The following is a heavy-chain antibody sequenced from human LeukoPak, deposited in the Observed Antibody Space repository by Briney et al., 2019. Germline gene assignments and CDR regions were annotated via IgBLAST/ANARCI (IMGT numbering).Heavy chain of an antibody. CDR1: GGSISSGGYS. J-gene: IGHJ3*02. CDR3: AGYGYCSGGSCYSGAFDI. CDR2: IYHSGST. V-gene: IGHV4-30-2*01. D-gene: IGHD2-15*01. Sequence: SETLSLTCAVSGGSISSGGYSWSWTRQPPGKGLEWIGYIYHSGSTYYNPSLKSRVTISVDRSKNQFSLKLSSVTAADTAVYYCAGYGYCSGGSCYSGAFDIWGQGTMVTVSS.